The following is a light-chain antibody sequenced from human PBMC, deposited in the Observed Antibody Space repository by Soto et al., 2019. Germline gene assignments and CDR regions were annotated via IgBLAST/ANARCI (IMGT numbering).Light chain of an antibody. CDR2: GIS. CDR1: QTISSNY. CDR3: EQYGSSPRT. V-gene: IGKV3-20*01. J-gene: IGKJ1*01. Sequence: GERATLSGRARQTISSNYFAWYQQKPGQAPRLLIYGISTRATGIPDRFSGSGSGTDFTLTISRLEPADFAVYYCEQYGSSPRTFGQGTKVDI.